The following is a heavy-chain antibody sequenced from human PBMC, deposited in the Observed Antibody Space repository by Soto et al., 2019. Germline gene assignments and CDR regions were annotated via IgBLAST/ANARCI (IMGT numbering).Heavy chain of an antibody. J-gene: IGHJ4*02. CDR2: IYRTGST. D-gene: IGHD1-7*01. CDR3: ASRDPGTSVDY. V-gene: IGHV4-4*02. CDR1: GGSFTSNNW. Sequence: PSETLSLTCAVSGGSFTSNNWWTWVRQPPGQGLEWIGEIYRTGSTNYNPSLRSRVTISLDKSENQFSLKVTSLTAADTAVYYCASRDPGTSVDYWGQGTLVTVSS.